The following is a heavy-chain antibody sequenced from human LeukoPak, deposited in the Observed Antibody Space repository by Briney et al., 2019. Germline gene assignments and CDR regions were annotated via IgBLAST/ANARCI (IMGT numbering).Heavy chain of an antibody. CDR3: ARDQDGYNSH. J-gene: IGHJ4*02. Sequence: GGSLRLSCAASGFTFSSYWMNWARQAPGKGLEWVASINHNGNVNYYVDSVKGRFTISRDNAKNSLYLQMSNLRAEDTAVYYCARDQDGYNSHWGQGTLVTVSS. CDR2: INHNGNVN. D-gene: IGHD5-24*01. V-gene: IGHV3-7*01. CDR1: GFTFSSYW.